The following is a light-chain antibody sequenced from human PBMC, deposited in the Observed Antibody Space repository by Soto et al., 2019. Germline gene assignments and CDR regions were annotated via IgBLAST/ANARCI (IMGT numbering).Light chain of an antibody. CDR1: QSVRYS. J-gene: IGKJ1*01. Sequence: ILITQSPATLSVSPGERVTFSCRASQSVRYSLAWYQQKPGQAPRLLIYDASTRATGIPVRFSGSGSGTEFTLTISSLQSEDFGVYYCKYYGSSSTLGQGTKVDIK. V-gene: IGKV3-15*01. CDR2: DAS. CDR3: KYYGSSST.